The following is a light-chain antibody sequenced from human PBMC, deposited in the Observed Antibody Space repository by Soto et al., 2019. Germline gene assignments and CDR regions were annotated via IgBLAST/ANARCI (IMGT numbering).Light chain of an antibody. Sequence: QSALTQPASVSGSPGQSITISCTGTSSDVGAYNYVSWYQQHPGKAPKLMVYEVSYRPSGVSNRFSGSKSGNTASLTISGLQAEDEADYYCSSYTTTNTGVFGGGTKLTV. CDR2: EVS. CDR3: SSYTTTNTGV. CDR1: SSDVGAYNY. J-gene: IGLJ3*02. V-gene: IGLV2-14*01.